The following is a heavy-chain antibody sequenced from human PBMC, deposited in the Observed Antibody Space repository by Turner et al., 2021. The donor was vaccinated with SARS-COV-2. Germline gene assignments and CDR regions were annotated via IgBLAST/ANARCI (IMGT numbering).Heavy chain of an antibody. CDR3: ARQSSGWYLPYFDY. J-gene: IGHJ4*02. D-gene: IGHD6-19*01. CDR1: VGSFSGYY. Sequence: QVQLQQWGAGLLKPSETLSLTCAVYVGSFSGYYWSWIRQPPGKGLEWIGYIYYSGSTNYNPSLKSRVTISVDTSKNQFSLKLSSVTAADTAVYYCARQSSGWYLPYFDYWGQGTLVTVSS. CDR2: IYYSGST. V-gene: IGHV4-34*11.